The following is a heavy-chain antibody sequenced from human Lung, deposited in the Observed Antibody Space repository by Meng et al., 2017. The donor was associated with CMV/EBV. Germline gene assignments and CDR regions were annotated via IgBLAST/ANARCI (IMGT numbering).Heavy chain of an antibody. CDR3: AKKSGYDLGWYFYL. Sequence: GESLKISCAASGFSFSNHVMSWVRQAPGKGLEWVSTISGSGGSTYYADSVKGRFTVSRDNSKNTLNLQMNSLRVEDTAVYYCAKKSGYDLGWYFYLWGRGTLVTVSS. V-gene: IGHV3-23*01. J-gene: IGHJ2*01. CDR2: ISGSGGST. D-gene: IGHD5-12*01. CDR1: GFSFSNHV.